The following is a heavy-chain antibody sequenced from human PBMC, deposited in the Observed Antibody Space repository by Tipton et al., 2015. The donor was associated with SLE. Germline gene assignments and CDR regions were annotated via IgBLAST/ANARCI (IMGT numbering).Heavy chain of an antibody. J-gene: IGHJ6*03. CDR1: GGSFSEHH. Sequence: TLSLTCAVYGGSFSEHHWSWIRQPPGKGLEWIGYIYYSGSTYYNPSLKSRLTISVDTSKNQFSLKLSSVTAADTAVYYCARVHYYSYMDVWGKGTTVTVSS. CDR3: ARVHYYSYMDV. V-gene: IGHV4-30-4*08. CDR2: IYYSGST.